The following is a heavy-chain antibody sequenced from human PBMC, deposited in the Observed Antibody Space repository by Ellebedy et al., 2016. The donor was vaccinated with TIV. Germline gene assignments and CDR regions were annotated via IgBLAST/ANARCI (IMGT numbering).Heavy chain of an antibody. CDR3: ARDTGLYYGSSGFDF. V-gene: IGHV3-30-3*01. Sequence: GESLKISCAASGFTFSSFAMNWVRQAPGKGLEWVAVISYDGSNKHYADSVKGRFTISRDNSRNTLYLQMNSLRAEDTAVYYCARDTGLYYGSSGFDFWGQGTLVIVSS. D-gene: IGHD3-22*01. CDR1: GFTFSSFA. J-gene: IGHJ4*02. CDR2: ISYDGSNK.